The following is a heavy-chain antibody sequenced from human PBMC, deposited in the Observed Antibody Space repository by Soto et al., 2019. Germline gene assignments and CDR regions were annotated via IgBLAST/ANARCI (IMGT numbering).Heavy chain of an antibody. V-gene: IGHV4-30-2*01. J-gene: IGHJ4*02. CDR3: ARETDY. CDR2: MYHSGST. Sequence: SETLSLTCAVSGGSISSGGYSWSWIRQPPGKGLEWIGYMYHSGSTYYNPSLKSRVTISIDRSKNQFSLKLSSVTAADTAVYYCARETDYWGQGIVVTVSS. CDR1: GGSISSGGYS.